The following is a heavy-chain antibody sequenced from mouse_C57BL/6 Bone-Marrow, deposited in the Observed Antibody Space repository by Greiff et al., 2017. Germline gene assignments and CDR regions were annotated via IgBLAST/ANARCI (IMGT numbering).Heavy chain of an antibody. CDR3: ARMIYYDYGGYFDV. V-gene: IGHV4-1*01. CDR2: INPDSSTI. CDR1: GIDFSRYW. J-gene: IGHJ1*03. Sequence: ASGIDFSRYWMSWVRRAPGKGLEWIGEINPDSSTINYAPSLKDKFIISRDNAKNTLYLQMSKVRSEDTALYYCARMIYYDYGGYFDVWGTGTTVTVSS. D-gene: IGHD2-4*01.